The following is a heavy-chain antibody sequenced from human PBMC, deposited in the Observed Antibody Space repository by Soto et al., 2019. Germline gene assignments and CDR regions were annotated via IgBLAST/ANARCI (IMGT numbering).Heavy chain of an antibody. Sequence: QVQLVQSGAEVKKPGSSVKVSCKASGGTFSSYAISWVRQAPGQGLEWMGGIIPIFGTANYAQKFQGRVTITADESKSTAYMELSSLRSEDTAVYYCARDSPGYYDSSGYYNSNWFDPWGQGSLVTVSS. D-gene: IGHD3-22*01. J-gene: IGHJ5*02. CDR3: ARDSPGYYDSSGYYNSNWFDP. V-gene: IGHV1-69*01. CDR2: IIPIFGTA. CDR1: GGTFSSYA.